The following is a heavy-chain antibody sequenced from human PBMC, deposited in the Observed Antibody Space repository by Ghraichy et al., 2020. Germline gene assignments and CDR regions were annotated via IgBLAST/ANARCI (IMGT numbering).Heavy chain of an antibody. CDR1: GGSFSGYY. D-gene: IGHD5-18*01. J-gene: IGHJ6*02. CDR3: ARGYSYGYYYYYYYGMDV. V-gene: IGHV4-34*01. Sequence: SETLSLTCAVYGGSFSGYYWSWIRQPPGKGLEWIGEINHSGSTNYNPSLKSRVTISVDTSKNQFSLKLSSVTAADTAVYYCARGYSYGYYYYYYYGMDVWGQGTTVTVSS. CDR2: INHSGST.